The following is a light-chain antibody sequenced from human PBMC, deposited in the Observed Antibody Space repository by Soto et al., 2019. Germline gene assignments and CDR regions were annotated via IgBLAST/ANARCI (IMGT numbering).Light chain of an antibody. Sequence: LAECPGRMYLSYGERVTLSCRASQTVRNNYLAWYQQKPGQPPRLLIYDASSRATGIPDRFSGGGSGTDFTRTISRLEREDFAVYYSQQYSSSPITFGQGTRLEIK. V-gene: IGKV3-20*01. CDR3: QQYSSSPIT. CDR2: DAS. CDR1: QTVRNNY. J-gene: IGKJ5*01.